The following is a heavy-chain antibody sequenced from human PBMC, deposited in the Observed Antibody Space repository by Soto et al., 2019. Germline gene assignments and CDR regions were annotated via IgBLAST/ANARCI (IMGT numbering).Heavy chain of an antibody. D-gene: IGHD3-3*01. V-gene: IGHV3-23*01. CDR3: AKAKEGITICGVELDY. CDR1: GFTFSSYP. Sequence: EVQLLESGGGLVQPGGSLRLSCAASGFTFSSYPMSWVRQAPGKGLEWVSAISGSGGSTYYADSVKGRFTISRDNSKNTLYLQMNSLRAEDTGVYYCAKAKEGITICGVELDYWGQGTLVTVSS. J-gene: IGHJ4*02. CDR2: ISGSGGST.